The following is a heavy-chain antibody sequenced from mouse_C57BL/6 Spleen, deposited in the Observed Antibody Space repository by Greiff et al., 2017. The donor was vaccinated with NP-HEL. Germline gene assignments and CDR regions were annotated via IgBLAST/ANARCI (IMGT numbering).Heavy chain of an antibody. J-gene: IGHJ2*01. CDR2: IDPENGDT. CDR1: GFNIKDDY. Sequence: EVQLQQSGAELVRPGASVKLSCTASGFNIKDDYMHWVKQRPEQGLEWIGWIDPENGDTEYASKFQGKATITADTSSNTAYLQLSSLTSEDTAVYYCTTSSFDYWGQGTTLTVSS. CDR3: TTSSFDY. D-gene: IGHD2-12*01. V-gene: IGHV14-4*01.